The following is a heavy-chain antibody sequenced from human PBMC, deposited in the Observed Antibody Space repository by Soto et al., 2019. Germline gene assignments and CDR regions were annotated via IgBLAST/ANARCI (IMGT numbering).Heavy chain of an antibody. Sequence: GASVKVSCKASGYTFTSYAMHWVRQAPVQRLEWMGWINAYNGNTHYSQKFQGRVTMTTETYTSTAYMELRSLTSGDTAVYYCASEPIYSNDGSCYYTLAYWGQGTLVTVSS. CDR1: GYTFTSYA. J-gene: IGHJ4*02. CDR2: INAYNGNT. V-gene: IGHV1-3*01. D-gene: IGHD3-22*01. CDR3: ASEPIYSNDGSCYYTLAY.